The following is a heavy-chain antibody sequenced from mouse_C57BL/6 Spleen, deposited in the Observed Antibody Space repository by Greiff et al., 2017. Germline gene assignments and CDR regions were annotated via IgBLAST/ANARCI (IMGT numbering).Heavy chain of an antibody. Sequence: VQLQQSGAELVKPGASVKISCKASGYAFSSYWMNWVKQRPGKGLEWIGQIYPGDGDTNYNGKFKGEATLTADKSSSTAYMQLSSLTSEDSAVYFCARGSYDYDGDYWGQGTTLTVSS. J-gene: IGHJ2*01. CDR1: GYAFSSYW. D-gene: IGHD2-4*01. CDR3: ARGSYDYDGDY. CDR2: IYPGDGDT. V-gene: IGHV1-80*01.